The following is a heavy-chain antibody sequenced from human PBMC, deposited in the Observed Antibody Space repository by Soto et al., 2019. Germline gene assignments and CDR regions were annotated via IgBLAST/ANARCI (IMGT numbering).Heavy chain of an antibody. CDR2: IYWNDDK. CDR3: ALTPDNIVGADFDS. D-gene: IGHD1-26*01. CDR1: GFSLSTSGVG. Sequence: QITLKESGPTLVKPTQTLTLTCTFSGFSLSTSGVGVGWIRQPPGKALEWLALIYWNDDKRYSTSLKSRLTITKDTSKNQVVLTMTNMDPVDTATYYCALTPDNIVGADFDSWGQGTLVTVSS. J-gene: IGHJ4*02. V-gene: IGHV2-5*01.